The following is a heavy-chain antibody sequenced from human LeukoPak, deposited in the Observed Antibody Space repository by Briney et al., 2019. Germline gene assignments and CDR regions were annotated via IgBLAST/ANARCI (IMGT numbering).Heavy chain of an antibody. D-gene: IGHD6-19*01. CDR1: GFTFSSYS. Sequence: PGGSLRLSCAASGFTFSSYSMNWVRQAPGKGLEWVSSISSSSSYIYYADSVKGRFTISRDNAKNSLYLQMNSLRAEDTAVYYCARDEGKIIWLARFDAFDIWGQGTMVTVSS. J-gene: IGHJ3*02. CDR3: ARDEGKIIWLARFDAFDI. CDR2: ISSSSSYI. V-gene: IGHV3-21*01.